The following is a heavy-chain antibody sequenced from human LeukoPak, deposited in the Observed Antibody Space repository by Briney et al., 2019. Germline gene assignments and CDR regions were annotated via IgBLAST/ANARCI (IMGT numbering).Heavy chain of an antibody. J-gene: IGHJ4*02. CDR1: GGSFSGYY. D-gene: IGHD4-23*01. CDR2: INHSGST. V-gene: IGHV4-34*01. CDR3: ARDPGGYFDY. Sequence: EPSETLSLTCAVYGGSFSGYYWSWIRQPPGKGLEWIGEINHSGSTNYNPSLKSRVTISVDTSKNQFSLKLSSVTAADTAVYYCARDPGGYFDYWGQGTLVTVSS.